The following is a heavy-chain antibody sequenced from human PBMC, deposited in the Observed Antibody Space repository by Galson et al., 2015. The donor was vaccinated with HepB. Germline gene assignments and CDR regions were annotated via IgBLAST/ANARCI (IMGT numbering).Heavy chain of an antibody. CDR3: ARVVCSGGSCYSGDAFDI. V-gene: IGHV1-3*01. D-gene: IGHD2-15*01. Sequence: SVKVSCKASGYTFTSYAMHWVRQAPGQRLEWMGWINAGNGNTKYSQKFQGRVTITRDTSASTAYMELSSLRSEDTAVYYCARVVCSGGSCYSGDAFDIWGQGTMVAVSS. CDR1: GYTFTSYA. J-gene: IGHJ3*02. CDR2: INAGNGNT.